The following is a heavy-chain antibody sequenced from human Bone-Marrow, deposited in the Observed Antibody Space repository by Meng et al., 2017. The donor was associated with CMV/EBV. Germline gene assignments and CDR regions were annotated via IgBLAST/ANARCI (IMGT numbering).Heavy chain of an antibody. CDR1: GGTFSSYA. V-gene: IGHV1-69*05. J-gene: IGHJ5*02. CDR3: ARDEGGYSGSYSIWFDP. Sequence: SVKVSCKASGGTFSSYAISWVRQAPGQGLEWMGGIIPIFGTANYAQKFQGRVTITTDESTSTAYMELSSLRSEDTAVYYCARDEGGYSGSYSIWFDPCGQGTLVTVSS. CDR2: IIPIFGTA. D-gene: IGHD1-26*01.